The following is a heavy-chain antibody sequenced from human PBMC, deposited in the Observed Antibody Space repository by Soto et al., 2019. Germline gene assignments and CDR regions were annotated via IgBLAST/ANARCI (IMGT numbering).Heavy chain of an antibody. CDR3: ARDFQVG. CDR1: GFTVSSNY. CDR2: ICSDGST. Sequence: HSGGSLRFSCAASGFTVSSNYMSWVRQAPGKGLEWVSVICSDGSTYYADSVKGRFTISRDNSKNTLYLQMNSLRAEDTAVYYCARDFQVGWGQGTLVTVSS. V-gene: IGHV3-66*01. J-gene: IGHJ4*02.